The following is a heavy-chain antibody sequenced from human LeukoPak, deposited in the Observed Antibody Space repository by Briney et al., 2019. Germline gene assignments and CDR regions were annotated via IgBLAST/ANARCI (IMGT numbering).Heavy chain of an antibody. CDR1: GGSFSGYY. CDR3: ANYYGSGSYFDY. D-gene: IGHD3-10*01. V-gene: IGHV4-34*01. CDR2: INHSGST. Sequence: SETLSLTCAVYGGSFSGYYWSWIRQPPGKGLEWIGEINHSGSTNYNPSLKSRVTISVDTSKNQFSLKLSSVTAADTAVYYCANYYGSGSYFDYWGQGTLVTVSS. J-gene: IGHJ4*02.